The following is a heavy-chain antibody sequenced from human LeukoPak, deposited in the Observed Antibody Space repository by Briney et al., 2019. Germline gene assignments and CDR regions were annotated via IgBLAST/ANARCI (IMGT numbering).Heavy chain of an antibody. CDR1: GYSFTSYW. V-gene: IGHV5-51*01. CDR3: ARHDFRAIAGTYYFDL. CDR2: IYPGDSET. J-gene: IGHJ2*01. D-gene: IGHD6-19*01. Sequence: GESLKISCKGSGYSFTSYWIGWVRQMSGEGLEWMGIIYPGDSETRYSPSFQGQVTISADKAIGTAYLQWNSLKASDTAMYYCARHDFRAIAGTYYFDLWGRGTLVTVSS.